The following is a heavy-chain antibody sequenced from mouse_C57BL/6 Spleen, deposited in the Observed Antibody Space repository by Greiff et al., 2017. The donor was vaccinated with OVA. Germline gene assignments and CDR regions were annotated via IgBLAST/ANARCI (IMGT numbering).Heavy chain of an antibody. V-gene: IGHV1-42*01. D-gene: IGHD2-4*01. CDR1: GYSFTGYY. CDR2: INPSTGGT. Sequence: EVQLQQSGPELVKPGASVKISCKASGYSFTGYYMNWVKQSPEKSLEWIGEINPSTGGTTYNQKFKAKATLTVDKSSSTAYMQLKSLTSEDSAVYYCARRPIYYDYDRGYAMDYWGQGTSVTVSS. J-gene: IGHJ4*01. CDR3: ARRPIYYDYDRGYAMDY.